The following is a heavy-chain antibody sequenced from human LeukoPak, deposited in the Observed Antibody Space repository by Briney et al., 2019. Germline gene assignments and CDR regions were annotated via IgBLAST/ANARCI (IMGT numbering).Heavy chain of an antibody. CDR1: GFAFSNYW. CDR2: IKEDGSEK. V-gene: IGHV3-7*01. Sequence: GGSLRLSCAASGFAFSNYWMSWVRQAPGKGLEWVANIKEDGSEKYYVDSVKGRFTISRDNAKNSLYLQMNSLRAEDTAVYYCAREPYIAAAGTHWFDPWGQGTLVTVSS. CDR3: AREPYIAAAGTHWFDP. D-gene: IGHD6-13*01. J-gene: IGHJ5*02.